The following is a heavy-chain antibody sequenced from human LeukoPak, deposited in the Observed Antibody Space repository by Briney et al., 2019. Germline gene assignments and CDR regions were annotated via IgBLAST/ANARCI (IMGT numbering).Heavy chain of an antibody. CDR3: ARGIRLGELSLMPDY. CDR1: GFTVSSNY. V-gene: IGHV3-66*01. J-gene: IGHJ4*02. Sequence: GSLRLSCAASGFTVSSNYMSWVRQAPGKGLEWVSVIYSGGSTYYADSVRGRFTISRDNSKNTLYLQMNSLRAEDTAVYYCARGIRLGELSLMPDYWGQGTLVTVSS. D-gene: IGHD3-16*02. CDR2: IYSGGST.